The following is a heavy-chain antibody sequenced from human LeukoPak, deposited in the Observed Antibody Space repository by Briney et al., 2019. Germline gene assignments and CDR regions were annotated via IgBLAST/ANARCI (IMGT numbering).Heavy chain of an antibody. CDR3: AGQWLAEEDTEDY. Sequence: SETLSLTCAVSGYSISSGYYWGWIRQPPGKGLEWIGSIYHSGSTYYNPSLKSRVTISVDTSKNQFSLKLSSVTAADTAVYYCAGQWLAEEDTEDYWGQGTLVTVSS. D-gene: IGHD6-19*01. CDR1: GYSISSGYY. J-gene: IGHJ4*02. CDR2: IYHSGST. V-gene: IGHV4-38-2*01.